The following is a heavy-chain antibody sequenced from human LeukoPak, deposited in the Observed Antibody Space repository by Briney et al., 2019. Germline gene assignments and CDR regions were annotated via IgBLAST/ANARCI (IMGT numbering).Heavy chain of an antibody. D-gene: IGHD3-22*01. J-gene: IGHJ4*02. CDR2: ISVYNGNT. CDR1: GYTFTNYG. CDR3: ARGAHYDSSGYFFY. Sequence: ASVKVSCKASGYTFTNYGISWVRQAPGQGLEWMGWISVYNGNTKYAQKLQGRVTMTTDTSTSTAYMELRSLRSDDTAVYYCARGAHYDSSGYFFYLGPGTLVTVSS. V-gene: IGHV1-18*01.